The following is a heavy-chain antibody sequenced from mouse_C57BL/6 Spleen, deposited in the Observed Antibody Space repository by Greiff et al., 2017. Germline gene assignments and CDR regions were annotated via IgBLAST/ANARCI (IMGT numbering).Heavy chain of an antibody. CDR1: GFTFSDYY. Sequence: EVQLVESGGGLVQPGGSLKLSCAASGFTFSDYYMYWVRQTPEKRLEWVAYISNGGGSTYYPDTVKGRFTISRDNAKNTLYLQMSRLKSEDTAMYYCARHGDYGRASYYAMDYWGQGTSVTVSS. D-gene: IGHD1-1*01. J-gene: IGHJ4*01. V-gene: IGHV5-12*01. CDR2: ISNGGGST. CDR3: ARHGDYGRASYYAMDY.